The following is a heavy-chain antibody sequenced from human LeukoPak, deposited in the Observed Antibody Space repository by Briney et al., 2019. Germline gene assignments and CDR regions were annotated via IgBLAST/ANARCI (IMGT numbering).Heavy chain of an antibody. Sequence: SETLSLTCIVSSGSISSGDYYWSWIRQPPGKGLEWIAYISHSGGTSYNPSLKSRATISLDTSRSQFSLKLSSVTPADTAVYYCARDFQGGPNDPWGQGTLVTVSP. V-gene: IGHV4-30-4*01. CDR2: ISHSGGT. D-gene: IGHD2-15*01. CDR1: SGSISSGDYY. J-gene: IGHJ5*02. CDR3: ARDFQGGPNDP.